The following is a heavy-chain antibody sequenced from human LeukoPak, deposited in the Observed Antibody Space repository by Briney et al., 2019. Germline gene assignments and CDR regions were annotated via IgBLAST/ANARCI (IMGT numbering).Heavy chain of an antibody. J-gene: IGHJ4*02. CDR1: GFTFSSYG. D-gene: IGHD4-17*01. V-gene: IGHV3-30*02. Sequence: RGSLRLSCAASGFTFSSYGMHWVRQAPGKGLEWVAYVRYDGSNKYYEDSMKGRFTISRDNSKNTLYLQMNSLRAEDTAVYYCAKDGVYYGDYPHDYWGQGTLVTVSS. CDR2: VRYDGSNK. CDR3: AKDGVYYGDYPHDY.